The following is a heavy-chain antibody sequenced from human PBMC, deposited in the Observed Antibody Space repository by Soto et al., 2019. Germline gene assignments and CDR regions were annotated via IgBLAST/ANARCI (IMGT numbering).Heavy chain of an antibody. V-gene: IGHV4-59*01. CDR3: AGLRGYAGSPIDY. CDR1: GGFIIRGY. J-gene: IGHJ4*02. CDR2: ISYSGNT. Sequence: PQNRSLTCTGSGGFIIRGYWSWIRQPPEKGLEWIGYISYSGNTNYNPSLKSRVTMSVDTPKNQFSLRLSSVTTADTAVYYCAGLRGYAGSPIDYWGQGTLVTVS. D-gene: IGHD2-15*01.